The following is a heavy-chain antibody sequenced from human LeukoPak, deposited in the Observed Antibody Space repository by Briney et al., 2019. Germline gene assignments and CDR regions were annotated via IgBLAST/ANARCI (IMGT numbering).Heavy chain of an antibody. J-gene: IGHJ6*03. Sequence: SVKVSCKASGCTFSSYAISWVRQAPGQGLEWMGGIIPIFGTANYAQKFQGRVTITTDKSTSTAYMELNSLRSEDTAVYYCARGDIVVVPAASRYYYMDVWGKGTTATVSS. V-gene: IGHV1-69*05. D-gene: IGHD2-2*01. CDR1: GCTFSSYA. CDR3: ARGDIVVVPAASRYYYMDV. CDR2: IIPIFGTA.